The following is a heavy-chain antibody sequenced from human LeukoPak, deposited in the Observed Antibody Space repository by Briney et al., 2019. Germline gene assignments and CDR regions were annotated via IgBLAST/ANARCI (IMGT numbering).Heavy chain of an antibody. J-gene: IGHJ6*02. CDR1: GGSFSGYY. CDR3: ARDGSDIVVVVAALYYYYGMDV. V-gene: IGHV4-34*01. D-gene: IGHD2-15*01. CDR2: INHSGST. Sequence: SETLSLTCAVYGGSFSGYYWSWIRQPPGKGLEWIGEINHSGSTNYNPSLKSRVTISVDTSKNQFSLKLSSVTAADTAVYYCARDGSDIVVVVAALYYYYGMDVWGQGTTVTVSS.